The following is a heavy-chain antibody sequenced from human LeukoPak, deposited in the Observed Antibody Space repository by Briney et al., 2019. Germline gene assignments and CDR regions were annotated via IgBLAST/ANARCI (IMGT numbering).Heavy chain of an antibody. V-gene: IGHV4-34*01. J-gene: IGHJ4*02. CDR1: GGSFSGYY. D-gene: IGHD5-18*01. CDR2: INHSGST. CDR3: ARGYGYSYGSFDY. Sequence: SETLSLTCAVYGGSFSGYYWSWIRQPPGKGLEWIGEINHSGSTNYNPSLKSRVTISVDTSKNQFSLKLSSVTAADTAVYYCARGYGYSYGSFDYWGQGTLVTVSS.